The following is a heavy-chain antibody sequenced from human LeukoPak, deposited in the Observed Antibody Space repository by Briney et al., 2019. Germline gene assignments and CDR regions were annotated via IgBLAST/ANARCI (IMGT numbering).Heavy chain of an antibody. CDR2: INPSGGST. V-gene: IGHV1-46*01. Sequence: ASVKVSCKASGYTFTSYYMHWARQAPGQGLEWMGIINPSGGSTSYAQKFQGRVTMTRDTSTSTVYMELSSLGSEDTAVYYCARDRSRDAFDIWGQGTMVTVSS. CDR3: ARDRSRDAFDI. J-gene: IGHJ3*02. CDR1: GYTFTSYY. D-gene: IGHD2-15*01.